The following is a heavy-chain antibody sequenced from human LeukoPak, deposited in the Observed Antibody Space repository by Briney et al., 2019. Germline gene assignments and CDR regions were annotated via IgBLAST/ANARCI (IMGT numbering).Heavy chain of an antibody. J-gene: IGHJ4*02. D-gene: IGHD6-19*01. CDR1: GYTFTSYA. CDR2: INAGNGNT. CDR3: ARVVKYRSGPLTDLLPYYFNY. V-gene: IGHV1-3*03. Sequence: GASVKVSCKASGYTFTSYAMHWVRQAPGQRLEWMGWINAGNGNTEYSQEFQGRVTITRATSASTAYMELSSLRSEDMAVYYCARVVKYRSGPLTDLLPYYFNYWGQGTLVTVSS.